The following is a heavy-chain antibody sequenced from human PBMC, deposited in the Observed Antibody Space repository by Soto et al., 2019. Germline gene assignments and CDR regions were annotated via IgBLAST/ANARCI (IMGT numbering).Heavy chain of an antibody. CDR1: GFTFSSYS. Sequence: EVQLVESGGGLVKPGGSLRLSCAASGFTFSSYSMNWVRQAPGKGLEWVSSISSSSSYIYYADSVKGRLTISRDNAKNSLYLQMNSLRAEDTAVYYCARDRGRSLYYFDYWGQGTLVTVSS. V-gene: IGHV3-21*01. D-gene: IGHD3-10*01. J-gene: IGHJ4*01. CDR3: ARDRGRSLYYFDY. CDR2: ISSSSSYI.